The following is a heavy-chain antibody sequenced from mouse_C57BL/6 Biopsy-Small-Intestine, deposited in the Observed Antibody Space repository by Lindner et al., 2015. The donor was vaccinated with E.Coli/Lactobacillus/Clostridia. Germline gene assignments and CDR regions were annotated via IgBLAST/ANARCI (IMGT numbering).Heavy chain of an antibody. V-gene: IGHV1-18*01. Sequence: SVKVSCKASGYTFTDYYIHWLRQAPGQGLEWMGWINPNNGATNYAQKFQGRVTMTRDTSITTAYMELSSLTSDDTALYYCARGLYTSAWSPVTIWGQGTMVTVSS. CDR3: ARGLYTSAWSPVTI. CDR1: GYTFTDYY. CDR2: INPNNGAT. J-gene: IGHJ3*01. D-gene: IGHD2-2*01.